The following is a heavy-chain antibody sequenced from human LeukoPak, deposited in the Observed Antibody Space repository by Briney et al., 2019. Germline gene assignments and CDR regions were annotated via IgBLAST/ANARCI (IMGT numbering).Heavy chain of an antibody. J-gene: IGHJ4*02. D-gene: IGHD5-18*01. CDR2: IIPILGIA. CDR1: GGTFSSYA. CDR3: ARDGESYGYDY. V-gene: IGHV1-69*04. Sequence: ASVKVSCKASGGTFSSYAISWVRQAPGQGLEWMGRIIPILGIANYAQKFQGRVTITADKSTSTAYMELSSLRSEDTAVYYCARDGESYGYDYWGQGTLVTVSS.